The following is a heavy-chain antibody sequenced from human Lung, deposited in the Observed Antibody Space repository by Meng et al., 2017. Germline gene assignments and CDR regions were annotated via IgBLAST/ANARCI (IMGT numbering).Heavy chain of an antibody. J-gene: IGHJ4*02. Sequence: QWPLQQWVAGVLKPSETLSLTCVVSGGSFSDYYWSWIRQPPGKGLEWIGEINHSGSTNYNPSLESRATISVDTSQNNLSLKLSSVTAADSAVYYCARGPTTMAHDFDYWGQGTLVTVSS. CDR2: INHSGST. CDR1: GGSFSDYY. V-gene: IGHV4-34*01. CDR3: ARGPTTMAHDFDY. D-gene: IGHD4-11*01.